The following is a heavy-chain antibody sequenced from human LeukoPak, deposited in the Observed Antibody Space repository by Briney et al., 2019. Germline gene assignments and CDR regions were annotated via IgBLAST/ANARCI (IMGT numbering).Heavy chain of an antibody. J-gene: IGHJ4*02. Sequence: GGSLRLSCAASGFTFSGSAMHWVRQASGKGLEWVGRIRSKADSYATAYAASVKGRFTISRDDSKNTAYLQMNSLKTEDTAVYYCTSTNRGGGALDYWGQGTLVTVSS. CDR1: GFTFSGSA. D-gene: IGHD3-16*01. CDR3: TSTNRGGGALDY. CDR2: IRSKADSYAT. V-gene: IGHV3-73*01.